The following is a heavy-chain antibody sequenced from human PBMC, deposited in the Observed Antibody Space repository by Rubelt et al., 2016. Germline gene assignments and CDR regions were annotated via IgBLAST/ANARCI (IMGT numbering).Heavy chain of an antibody. D-gene: IGHD5-18*01. V-gene: IGHV4-39*07. Sequence: YSGSTYYNPSLKGRVTISVDTSKNQFSLNLSSVTAADTAVYYCARVQGYSYGYYFDYWGQGTLVTVSS. J-gene: IGHJ4*02. CDR2: YSGST. CDR3: ARVQGYSYGYYFDY.